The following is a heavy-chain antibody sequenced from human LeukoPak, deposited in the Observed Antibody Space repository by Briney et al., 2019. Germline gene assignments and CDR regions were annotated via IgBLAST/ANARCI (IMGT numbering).Heavy chain of an antibody. CDR1: GFTFDDYA. V-gene: IGHV3-43*02. Sequence: PGGTLRLSCAASGFTFDDYAMHWVRQAPGKGLEWVSLISGDGGSTYYADSVKGRFTISRDNSKNTLFLQMNSLRVEDTAVYYCARSARYSGTYSASDPWGQGTLVTVSS. CDR2: ISGDGGST. J-gene: IGHJ5*02. D-gene: IGHD1-26*01. CDR3: ARSARYSGTYSASDP.